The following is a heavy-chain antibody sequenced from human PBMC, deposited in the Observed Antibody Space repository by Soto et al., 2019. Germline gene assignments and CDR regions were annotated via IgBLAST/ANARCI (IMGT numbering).Heavy chain of an antibody. CDR2: VNPSGGST. Sequence: ASVKVSCKASGYIFTAYSMHWVRQAPGQGLEWMGVVNPSGGSTNYAQKFQGRITMTRDTSTSTVYMDLSSLTSEDTAVYYCAREENCSDGICYSEYFQRWGQGTLVTVS. CDR1: GYIFTAYS. V-gene: IGHV1-46*01. J-gene: IGHJ1*01. D-gene: IGHD2-15*01. CDR3: AREENCSDGICYSEYFQR.